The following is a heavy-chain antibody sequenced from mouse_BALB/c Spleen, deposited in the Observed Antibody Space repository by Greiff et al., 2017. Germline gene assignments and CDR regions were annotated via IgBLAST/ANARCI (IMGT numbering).Heavy chain of an antibody. CDR1: GYSFTDYI. J-gene: IGHJ4*01. CDR2: INPYYGST. D-gene: IGHD1-1*01. V-gene: IGHV1-39*01. Sequence: VQLQQSGPELVKPGASVKISCKASGYSFTDYIMLWVKQSHGKSLEWIGNINPYYGSTSYNLKFKGKATLTVDKSSSTAYMQLNSLTSEDSAVYYCARIYYYGSSSYARDYWGQGTSVTVSS. CDR3: ARIYYYGSSSYARDY.